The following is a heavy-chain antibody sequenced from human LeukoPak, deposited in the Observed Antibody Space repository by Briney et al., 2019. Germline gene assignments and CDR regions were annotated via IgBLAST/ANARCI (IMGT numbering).Heavy chain of an antibody. CDR1: GYSISSGYY. CDR2: IYHSGST. Sequence: SETLSLTCAVSGYSISSGYYWGWIRQPPGKGLEWIGSIYHSGSTYYNPSLKGRVTISVDTSKNQFSLKLSSVTAADTAVYYCARGSHYYYGMDVWGKGTTVTVSS. V-gene: IGHV4-38-2*01. J-gene: IGHJ6*04. CDR3: ARGSHYYYGMDV.